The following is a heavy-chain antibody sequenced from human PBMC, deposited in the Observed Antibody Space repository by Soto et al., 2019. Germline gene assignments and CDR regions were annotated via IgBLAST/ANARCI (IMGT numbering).Heavy chain of an antibody. J-gene: IGHJ6*02. Sequence: QVQLVQSGAEVKKPGASVKVSCKASGYTFTGYYMHWVRQAPGQGLEWMGWINPNSGGTNYAQKFQGWVTMTRDTSIRTGYMELSRLRSDDTAVYYCARDQYAPAFYYGMDVWGQGTTVTVSS. CDR1: GYTFTGYY. D-gene: IGHD2-2*01. CDR2: INPNSGGT. V-gene: IGHV1-2*04. CDR3: ARDQYAPAFYYGMDV.